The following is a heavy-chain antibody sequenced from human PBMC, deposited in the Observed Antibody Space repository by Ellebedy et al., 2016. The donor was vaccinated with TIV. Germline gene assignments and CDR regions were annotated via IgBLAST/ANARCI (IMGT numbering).Heavy chain of an antibody. V-gene: IGHV3-11*01. Sequence: PGGSLRLSCAASGFTFGDYYMSWIRQAPGKGLELVSYISGSAITIYYADSVKGRFTISRDNAKNSLYLQMNSLRAEDTAVYYCARELRTMLRGAYLGYWGQGTLVTVSS. CDR2: ISGSAITI. D-gene: IGHD3-10*01. CDR1: GFTFGDYY. CDR3: ARELRTMLRGAYLGY. J-gene: IGHJ4*02.